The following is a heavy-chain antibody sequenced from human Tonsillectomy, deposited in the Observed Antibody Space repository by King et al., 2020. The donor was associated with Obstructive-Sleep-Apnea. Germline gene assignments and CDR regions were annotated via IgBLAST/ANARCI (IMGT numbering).Heavy chain of an antibody. J-gene: IGHJ4*02. V-gene: IGHV3-9*01. Sequence: VQLVESGGGLVQPGRSLRLSCAASGVTFDHYAMHWVRQAPGKGLEWVSGVSWNSDRVGYADSVKGRFTISRDNAKNSLYLQVNSLRPEDTALYYCAKSREPFAGIIGWGQGTLVTVSS. CDR2: VSWNSDRV. CDR3: AKSREPFAGIIG. CDR1: GVTFDHYA. D-gene: IGHD3-10*01.